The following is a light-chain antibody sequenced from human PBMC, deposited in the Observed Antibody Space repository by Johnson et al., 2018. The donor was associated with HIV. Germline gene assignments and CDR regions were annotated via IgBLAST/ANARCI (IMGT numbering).Light chain of an antibody. CDR1: SSNVGNNY. V-gene: IGLV1-51*02. CDR2: ENN. Sequence: QSVLSQPPSVSAAPGQKVTISCSGSSSNVGNNYVSWYQCLPGTAPKLLIFENNKRPSGIPARFSGSKSGTSATLGITGLHTGDEANYYCGTWDTSLSPGGVFGSGTKVTVL. J-gene: IGLJ1*01. CDR3: GTWDTSLSPGGV.